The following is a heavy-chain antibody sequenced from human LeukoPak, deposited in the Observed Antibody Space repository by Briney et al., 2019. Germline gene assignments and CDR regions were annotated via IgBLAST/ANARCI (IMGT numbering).Heavy chain of an antibody. Sequence: ASVKVSCKASGYTLTGYYMHWVRQAPGQGLEWMGWINPSSGGSKYAQKFQGRVTMTTDTSITTAYMELSSLRSDDTAVYYCAREGREGWYFDLWGRGTLVTVSS. CDR3: AREGREGWYFDL. V-gene: IGHV1-2*02. CDR1: GYTLTGYY. CDR2: INPSSGGS. J-gene: IGHJ2*01.